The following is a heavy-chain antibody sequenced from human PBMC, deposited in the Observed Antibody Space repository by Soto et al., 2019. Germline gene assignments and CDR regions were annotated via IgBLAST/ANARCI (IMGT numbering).Heavy chain of an antibody. J-gene: IGHJ4*02. Sequence: PSETLSLTCTIPAGSISVYYWSWIRQSPRQGLEWIGYVYDNGRPYYSPSLKSRVTISANTSKNQISLKLTSATASETAVNYCARGVGSSPPRYWGRGTLVTVS. V-gene: IGHV4-59*01. CDR3: ARGVGSSPPRY. D-gene: IGHD3-9*01. CDR1: AGSISVYY. CDR2: VYDNGRP.